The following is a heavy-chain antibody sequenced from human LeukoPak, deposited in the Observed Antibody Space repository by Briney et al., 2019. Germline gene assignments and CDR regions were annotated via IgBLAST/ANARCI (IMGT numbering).Heavy chain of an antibody. V-gene: IGHV1-2*02. D-gene: IGHD5-18*01. CDR2: INPNSGGT. J-gene: IGHJ4*02. CDR3: AKGRGYNYGYIFGYFDY. CDR1: GYTFTGYY. Sequence: GASVKVSCKASGYTFTGYYMHWVRQAPGQGLEWMGWINPNSGGTNYAQKFQGRVTMTRDTSISTAYMELSRLRSDDTAVYYCAKGRGYNYGYIFGYFDYWGQGTLVTVSS.